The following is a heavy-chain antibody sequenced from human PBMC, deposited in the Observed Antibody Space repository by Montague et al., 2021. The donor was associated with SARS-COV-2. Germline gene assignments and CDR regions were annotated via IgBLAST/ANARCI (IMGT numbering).Heavy chain of an antibody. D-gene: IGHD2-15*01. V-gene: IGHV3-23*01. J-gene: IGHJ4*02. CDR2: ISGSAGGT. CDR1: GFIFNNYA. CDR3: ARDHERVGWPLDY. Sequence: SLRLSCAASGFIFNNYAMNWARQAPGKGLEWVSAISGSAGGTFYADSVRGRFTTSRDNSKKTLYLQMNNLRAEDTALYFCARDHERVGWPLDYWGQGALVIVSS.